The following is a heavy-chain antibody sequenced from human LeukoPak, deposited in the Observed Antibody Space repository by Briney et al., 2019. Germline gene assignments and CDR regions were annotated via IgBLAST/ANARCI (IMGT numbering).Heavy chain of an antibody. V-gene: IGHV1-69*05. D-gene: IGHD3-22*01. CDR3: ARETLDSSGYYLFDY. Sequence: SVKVSCKASGGTFGSYAISWVRQAPGQGLEWMGGIIPIFGTANYAQKFQGRVTITTDESTSTAYMELSSLRSEDTAVYYCARETLDSSGYYLFDYWGQGTLVTVSS. J-gene: IGHJ4*02. CDR1: GGTFGSYA. CDR2: IIPIFGTA.